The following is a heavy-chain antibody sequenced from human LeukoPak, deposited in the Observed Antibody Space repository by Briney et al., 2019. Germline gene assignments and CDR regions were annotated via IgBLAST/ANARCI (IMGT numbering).Heavy chain of an antibody. Sequence: PGGSLRLSCAASGFTFSSYEMNWVRQAPGKGLEWVSSISSSSSYIYYADSVKGRFTISRDNAKNSLYLQMNSLRAEDTAVYYCARVGRGDGYNQDAFDIWGQGTMVTVSS. CDR2: ISSSSSYI. J-gene: IGHJ3*02. CDR1: GFTFSSYE. D-gene: IGHD5-24*01. CDR3: ARVGRGDGYNQDAFDI. V-gene: IGHV3-21*01.